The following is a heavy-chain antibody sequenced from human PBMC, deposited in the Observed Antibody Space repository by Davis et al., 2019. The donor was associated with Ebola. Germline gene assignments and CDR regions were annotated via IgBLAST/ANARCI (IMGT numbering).Heavy chain of an antibody. CDR1: GGSISSYY. Sequence: SETLSLTCTVSGGSISSYYWSWIRQPAGKGLEWIGRIYTSGSTNYNPSLKSRVTISGDKSKNQFSLKLTSVTAADTAIYYCARTPQYSSYGAYFDYWGQGTLVTVSS. D-gene: IGHD4-11*01. CDR2: IYTSGST. V-gene: IGHV4-4*07. CDR3: ARTPQYSSYGAYFDY. J-gene: IGHJ4*02.